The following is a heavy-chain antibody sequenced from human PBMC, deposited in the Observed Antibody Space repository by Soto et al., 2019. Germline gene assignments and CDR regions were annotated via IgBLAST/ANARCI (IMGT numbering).Heavy chain of an antibody. D-gene: IGHD3-16*01. J-gene: IGHJ6*02. CDR3: AMMDVYVTPSPQYV. CDR2: INTYNGNT. CDR1: GYTFTRYG. V-gene: IGHV1-18*01. Sequence: QVQLVQSGAEVKNPGASVKVSCKASGYTFTRYGIGWARQAPGKGLEWMGWINTYNGNTNYAQNVQGRATLTTDTSTSTAYMELRSLRSNDTAIYYCAMMDVYVTPSPQYVWGQGTTVIVSS.